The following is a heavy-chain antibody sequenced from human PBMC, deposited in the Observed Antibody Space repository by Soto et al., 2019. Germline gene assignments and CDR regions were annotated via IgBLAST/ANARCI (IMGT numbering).Heavy chain of an antibody. D-gene: IGHD6-13*01. V-gene: IGHV6-1*01. CDR3: ARDHIAAASKFVWFDP. CDR1: GDSVSSNSAA. CDR2: TYYRSKWYN. Sequence: QVQLQQSGPGLVKPSQTLSLTCAISGDSVSSNSAAWNWIRQSPSRGLEWLGRTYYRSKWYNDYAVSVKSRITINSDTSKNQFSLKLNSVTPEDTAVYYCARDHIAAASKFVWFDPWGQGTLVTVSS. J-gene: IGHJ5*02.